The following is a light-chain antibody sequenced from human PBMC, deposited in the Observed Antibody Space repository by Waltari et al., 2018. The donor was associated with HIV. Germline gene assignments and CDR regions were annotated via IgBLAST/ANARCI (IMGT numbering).Light chain of an antibody. Sequence: QSVLTQPPSVSGAPGQRVTISCTGSSSNIGAGYDVHWYQQLPGTAPTLLICGKNNRPSGVTDRFSGSKSGTSASLAITGLQAEDEADYYCQSYDNSLSGSRVFGGGTKLTVL. CDR3: QSYDNSLSGSRV. V-gene: IGLV1-40*01. CDR2: GKN. CDR1: SSNIGAGYD. J-gene: IGLJ3*02.